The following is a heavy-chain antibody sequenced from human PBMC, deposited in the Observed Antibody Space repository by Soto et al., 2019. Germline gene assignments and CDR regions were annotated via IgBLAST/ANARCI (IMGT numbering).Heavy chain of an antibody. CDR3: AKGETSNWSDFGH. Sequence: PGGSLRLSCVASGFAFSNYAISWVRQAPGKGLEWVSVVSGSGGGRYYADSVKGRFTISRDNSKNTLYLQMNSLRAEDTAVYYCAKGETSNWSDFGHWGQGTLVTVSS. CDR1: GFAFSNYA. J-gene: IGHJ4*02. V-gene: IGHV3-23*01. D-gene: IGHD6-13*01. CDR2: VSGSGGGR.